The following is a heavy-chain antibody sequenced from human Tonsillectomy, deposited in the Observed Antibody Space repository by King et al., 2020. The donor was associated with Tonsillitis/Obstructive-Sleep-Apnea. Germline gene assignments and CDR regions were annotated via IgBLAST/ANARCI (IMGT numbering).Heavy chain of an antibody. J-gene: IGHJ4*02. V-gene: IGHV4-39*01. CDR2: IYYSGST. CDR1: GGSISSSSYY. Sequence: QLQESGPGLVKPSETLSLTCTVSGGSISSSSYYWGWIRQPPGKGLEWIGSIYYSGSTYYNPSLKSRVTISVDTSKNQFSLKLSSVTAADTAVYYCARHFSHYYDSSGLVGGSPDYWGQGTLVTVSS. D-gene: IGHD3-22*01. CDR3: ARHFSHYYDSSGLVGGSPDY.